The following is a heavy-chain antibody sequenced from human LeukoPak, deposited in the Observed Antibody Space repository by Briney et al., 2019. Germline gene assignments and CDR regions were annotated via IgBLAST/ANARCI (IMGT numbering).Heavy chain of an antibody. V-gene: IGHV6-1*01. CDR3: ARARSSGWRPYYYYYYMDV. Sequence: SQTLSLTCAIFGDSVSSKTAAWNWIRQSPSRGLEWLGRTYYRSKWYNDYAVSVKSRITINPDTSKNQFSLQLNSVTPEDTAVYYCARARSSGWRPYYYYYYMDVWGKGTTVTISS. CDR2: TYYRSKWYN. CDR1: GDSVSSKTAA. J-gene: IGHJ6*03. D-gene: IGHD6-19*01.